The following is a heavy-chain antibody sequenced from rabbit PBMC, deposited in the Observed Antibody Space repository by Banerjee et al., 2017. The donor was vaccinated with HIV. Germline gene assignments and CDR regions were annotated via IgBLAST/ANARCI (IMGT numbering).Heavy chain of an antibody. CDR2: IYAGSSGST. CDR3: VRDVGGWPYYINL. D-gene: IGHD4-1*01. Sequence: QEQLEESGGDLVKPEGSLTLTCTASGFSFSSSYWISWVRQAPGKGLEWIACIYAGSSGSTYYASWAKGRFTISKTSSTTVTLQMTSLTAADTATYFCVRDVGGWPYYINLWGPGTLVTVS. J-gene: IGHJ4*01. V-gene: IGHV1S45*01. CDR1: GFSFSSSYW.